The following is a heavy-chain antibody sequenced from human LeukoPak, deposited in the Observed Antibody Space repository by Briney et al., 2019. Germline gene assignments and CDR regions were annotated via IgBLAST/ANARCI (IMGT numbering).Heavy chain of an antibody. V-gene: IGHV4-34*01. Sequence: PSETLSLTCAVYGGSFSGYYWSWIRQPPGKGLEWIGEINHSGSTNYNPSLKSRVTISVDTSKNQFSLKLSSVTAADTAVYYCARVGYSSGWPCDYWGQGTLVTVSS. J-gene: IGHJ4*02. CDR2: INHSGST. D-gene: IGHD6-19*01. CDR3: ARVGYSSGWPCDY. CDR1: GGSFSGYY.